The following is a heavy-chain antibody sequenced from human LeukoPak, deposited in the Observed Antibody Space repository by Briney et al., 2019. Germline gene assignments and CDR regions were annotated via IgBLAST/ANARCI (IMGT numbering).Heavy chain of an antibody. CDR3: ARDRTYGLDW. D-gene: IGHD3-10*01. Sequence: PGGSLRISCAASGFAFRTYWMHWVRQVPGKGLVWVSHINGDGSSTTYADSVKGRFTISRDNAKSTLYLQMNSLRAEDTAVYYCARDRTYGLDWWGQGTQVTVSS. J-gene: IGHJ4*02. V-gene: IGHV3-74*01. CDR2: INGDGSST. CDR1: GFAFRTYW.